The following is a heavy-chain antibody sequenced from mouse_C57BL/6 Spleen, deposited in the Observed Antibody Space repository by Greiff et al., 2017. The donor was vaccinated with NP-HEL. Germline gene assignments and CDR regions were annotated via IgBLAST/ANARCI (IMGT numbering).Heavy chain of an antibody. V-gene: IGHV7-1*01. CDR3: ARDAWDGNYAMDY. CDR1: EFTFSDFY. CDR2: SRNKANDYTT. D-gene: IGHD2-1*01. Sequence: DVMLVESGGGLVQSGRSLRLSCATSEFTFSDFYMEWVRQAPGKGLEWIAASRNKANDYTTEYSASVKGRFIVSRDTSQSILYLQMNALRAEDTAIYYCARDAWDGNYAMDYWGQGTSVTVSS. J-gene: IGHJ4*01.